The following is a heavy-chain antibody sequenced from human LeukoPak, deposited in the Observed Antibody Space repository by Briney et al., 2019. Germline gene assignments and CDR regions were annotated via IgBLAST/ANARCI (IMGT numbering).Heavy chain of an antibody. CDR3: ARQRAGHAFDI. V-gene: IGHV3-53*01. CDR2: IYSGGTT. Sequence: PGGSLRLSCAASGFTVSSNYMNWVRQAPGEGLNWVSIIYSGGTTYYADSVKGRFTISRDNAKNSLYLQMNSLRAEDTAVYYCARQRAGHAFDIWGQGTMVTVSS. J-gene: IGHJ3*02. CDR1: GFTVSSNY.